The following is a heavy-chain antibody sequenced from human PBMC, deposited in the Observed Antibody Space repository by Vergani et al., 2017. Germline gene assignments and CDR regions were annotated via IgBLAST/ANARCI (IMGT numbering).Heavy chain of an antibody. Sequence: QVQVVQSGAEVKKSGASVKVSCKTSGYTFSNYYMHWVRQAPGQGLEWMGIINPSGGHPNYAQKFQGRVTMTRDTSTSTVYMELSSLRSEDTAIYYCAREDYGILTGYRYWGQGTLVTVSA. J-gene: IGHJ4*02. CDR1: GYTFSNYY. CDR3: AREDYGILTGYRY. V-gene: IGHV1-46*03. D-gene: IGHD3-9*01. CDR2: INPSGGHP.